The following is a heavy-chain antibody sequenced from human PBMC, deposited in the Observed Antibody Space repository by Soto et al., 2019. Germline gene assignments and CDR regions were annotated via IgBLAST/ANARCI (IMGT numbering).Heavy chain of an antibody. CDR2: IYYSGST. Sequence: QVQLQESGPGLVKPSETLSLTCTVSGGSISNYYWSWIRQPPGKGLEWIGYIYYSGSTNYNPSLKRRVTISIDTSKTQFSLKLSSVNAADSAVYYCARSDETARPFSATDYYFDYWGQGTLVTVSS. J-gene: IGHJ4*02. V-gene: IGHV4-59*01. D-gene: IGHD6-6*01. CDR1: GGSISNYY. CDR3: ARSDETARPFSATDYYFDY.